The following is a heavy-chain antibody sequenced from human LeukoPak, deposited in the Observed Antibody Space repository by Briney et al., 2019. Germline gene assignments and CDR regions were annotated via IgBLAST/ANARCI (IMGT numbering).Heavy chain of an antibody. CDR2: TIPILGIA. Sequence: SVKVSCKASGGTFSSYAISWVRQAPGQGLEWMGRTIPILGIANYAQKFQGRVTITADKSTSTAYMELSSLRSEDTAVYYCARSGYGGLHDYWGQGTLVTVSS. V-gene: IGHV1-69*04. CDR3: ARSGYGGLHDY. J-gene: IGHJ4*02. D-gene: IGHD4-23*01. CDR1: GGTFSSYA.